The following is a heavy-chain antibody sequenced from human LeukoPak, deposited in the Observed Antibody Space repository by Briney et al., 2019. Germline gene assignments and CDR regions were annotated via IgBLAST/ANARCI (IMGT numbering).Heavy chain of an antibody. J-gene: IGHJ3*02. CDR3: ARILALYSSIDAFDI. D-gene: IGHD6-13*01. Sequence: IPSETLSLTCAVYGGSFSGYYWSWIRQPPGKGLEWIGEINHSGSTNYNPSLKSRVTISVDTSKNQFSLKLSSVTAADTAVYYCARILALYSSIDAFDIWGQGTMVTVSS. V-gene: IGHV4-34*01. CDR2: INHSGST. CDR1: GGSFSGYY.